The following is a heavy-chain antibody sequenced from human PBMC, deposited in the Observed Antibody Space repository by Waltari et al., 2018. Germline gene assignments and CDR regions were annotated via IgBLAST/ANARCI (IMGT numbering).Heavy chain of an antibody. V-gene: IGHV3-48*03. Sequence: EVHLVESGGGLVQPGGSLRLSCAASAFTFSSYEMNWVRQAPGKGLEWVSYISSSGTIRYYADSVKGRFTIARDNAKKSLYLQMNSLRAEDTAVYYCNSYYYDSSGYYYIDYWGQGTLVTVSS. CDR2: ISSSGTIR. D-gene: IGHD3-22*01. J-gene: IGHJ4*02. CDR1: AFTFSSYE. CDR3: NSYYYDSSGYYYIDY.